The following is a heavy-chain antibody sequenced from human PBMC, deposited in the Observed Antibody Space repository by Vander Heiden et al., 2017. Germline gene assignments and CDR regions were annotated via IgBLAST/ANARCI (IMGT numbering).Heavy chain of an antibody. V-gene: IGHV3-21*01. CDR2: ISSSSSYI. J-gene: IGHJ4*02. CDR1: GFTFSSYS. CDR3: ARARAKYLAEFDY. D-gene: IGHD2-2*02. Sequence: GFTFSSYSMNWVRQAPGKGLEWVSSISSSSSYIYYADSVKGRFTISRDNAKNSLYLQMNSLRAEDTAVYYCARARAKYLAEFDYWGQGTLVTVSS.